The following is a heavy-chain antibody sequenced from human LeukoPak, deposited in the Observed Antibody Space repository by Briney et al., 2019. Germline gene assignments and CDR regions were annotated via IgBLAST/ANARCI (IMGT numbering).Heavy chain of an antibody. D-gene: IGHD1-26*01. Sequence: PSETLSLTCTVSGGSISSSSYYWGWIRQPPGKGLERIGSIYYSGSTYYNPSLKSRVTISVDTSKNQFSLKLSSVTAADTAVYYCARSHAPRTKWELAFDYWGQGTLVTVSS. J-gene: IGHJ4*02. V-gene: IGHV4-39*07. CDR3: ARSHAPRTKWELAFDY. CDR2: IYYSGST. CDR1: GGSISSSSYY.